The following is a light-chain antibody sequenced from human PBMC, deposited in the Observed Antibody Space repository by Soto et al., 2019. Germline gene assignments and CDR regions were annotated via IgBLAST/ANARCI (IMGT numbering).Light chain of an antibody. V-gene: IGLV1-47*02. CDR1: SSNIGSNY. CDR3: AAWDDSLSGSWV. Sequence: QSVLTQPPSVSETPGQRVTISCSGSSSNIGSNYVYWYQQLPGAAPKLLIYTNNKRSSGVPDRFSGSKSGTSASLAISGLRSDDEADYYCAAWDDSLSGSWVFGGGTKLTVL. J-gene: IGLJ3*02. CDR2: TNN.